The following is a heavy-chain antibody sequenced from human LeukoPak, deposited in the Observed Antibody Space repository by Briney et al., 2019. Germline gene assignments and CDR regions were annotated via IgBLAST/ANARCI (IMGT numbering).Heavy chain of an antibody. D-gene: IGHD1-7*01. CDR2: INPNSGGT. CDR1: GYTFTGYY. V-gene: IGHV1-2*02. CDR3: ARGRDWNYLPHFDY. J-gene: IGHJ4*02. Sequence: GASVKVSCKASGYTFTGYYMHWVRQAPGQGLEWMGWINPNSGGTSYAQKFQGRVTMTRDTSISTAYMELSRLRSDDTAVYYCARGRDWNYLPHFDYWGQGTLVTVSS.